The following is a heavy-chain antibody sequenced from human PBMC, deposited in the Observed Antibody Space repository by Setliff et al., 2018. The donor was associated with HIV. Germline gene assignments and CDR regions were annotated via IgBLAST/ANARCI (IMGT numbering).Heavy chain of an antibody. CDR1: GFTFSDSY. Sequence: PGGSLRLSCAASGFTFSDSYMSWIRQAPGKGLEWVSVISASGGSTYYADSVKGRFTISRDNSKNTLYLQMNSLRAEDTAVYYCVKDEEYIGVVSATMNMPGYYHYYYMDVWGKGSTVTVSS. CDR2: ISASGGST. CDR3: VKDEEYIGVVSATMNMPGYYHYYYMDV. V-gene: IGHV3-23*01. J-gene: IGHJ6*03. D-gene: IGHD2-2*01.